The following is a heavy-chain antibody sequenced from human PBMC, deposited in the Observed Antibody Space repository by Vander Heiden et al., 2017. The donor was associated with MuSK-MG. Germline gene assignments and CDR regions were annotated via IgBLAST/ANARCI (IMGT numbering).Heavy chain of an antibody. V-gene: IGHV4-38-2*01. Sequence: QVQLQESGSGLVKPSETLSLTCDVSGYSISSGFYWGWIRQPPGKALEWIGSIYHNGNTYYKPSLKSRVTMSVDTSKNQFSLKLTSVTAADTALYYCARQGISSIFDQWGQGTLVTVSS. CDR2: IYHNGNT. J-gene: IGHJ4*02. D-gene: IGHD2-21*01. CDR1: GYSISSGFY. CDR3: ARQGISSIFDQ.